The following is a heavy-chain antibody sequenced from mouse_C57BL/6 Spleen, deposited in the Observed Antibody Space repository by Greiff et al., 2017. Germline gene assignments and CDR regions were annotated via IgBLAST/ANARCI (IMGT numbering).Heavy chain of an antibody. CDR1: GFTFSSYA. CDR2: ISDGGSYT. D-gene: IGHD2-3*01. V-gene: IGHV5-4*01. Sequence: EVKLVESGGGLVKPGGSLKLSCAASGFTFSSYAMSWVRQTPEKRLEWVATISDGGSYTYYPDNVKGRFTISRDNAKNNLYLQMSHLKSDHTSMYYCARDGYYDYFAYWGQGTTLTVSS. CDR3: ARDGYYDYFAY. J-gene: IGHJ2*01.